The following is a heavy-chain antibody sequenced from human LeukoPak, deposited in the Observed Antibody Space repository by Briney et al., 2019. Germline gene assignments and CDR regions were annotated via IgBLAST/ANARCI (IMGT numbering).Heavy chain of an antibody. J-gene: IGHJ4*02. V-gene: IGHV3-30*18. CDR3: AKDRVKWLRLRGYFDY. D-gene: IGHD5-12*01. CDR2: ISYDGSNK. Sequence: GGSLRLSCAASGFTFSSYGMHWVRQAPGKGLEWVAVISYDGSNKYYTDSVKGRFTISRDNSKNTLYLQMNSLRAEDTAVYYCAKDRVKWLRLRGYFDYWGQGTLVTVSS. CDR1: GFTFSSYG.